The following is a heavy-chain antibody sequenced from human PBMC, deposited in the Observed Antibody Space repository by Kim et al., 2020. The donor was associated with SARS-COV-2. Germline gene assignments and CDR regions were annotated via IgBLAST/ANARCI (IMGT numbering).Heavy chain of an antibody. Sequence: KYYSTSLKTRLTISKDTSKNQVVLTMTNMDPVDTATYYCARNSGSYQFDYWGQGTLVTVSS. CDR3: ARNSGSYQFDY. CDR2: K. D-gene: IGHD1-26*01. J-gene: IGHJ4*02. V-gene: IGHV2-70*01.